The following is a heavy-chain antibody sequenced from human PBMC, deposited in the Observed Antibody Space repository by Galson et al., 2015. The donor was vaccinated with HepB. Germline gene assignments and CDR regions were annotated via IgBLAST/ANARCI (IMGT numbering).Heavy chain of an antibody. CDR1: GFTFSNAW. CDR2: IKSDTDGGTT. J-gene: IGHJ3*02. Sequence: SLRLSCAASGFTFSNAWMSWVRQAPGKGLEWVGRIKSDTDGGTTDYAAPVKGRFTISRDGLKNTLYLQMNSLRTEDTAVYYCTTVRWPTADDAFDIWGQGTMVTVSS. V-gene: IGHV3-15*01. CDR3: TTVRWPTADDAFDI. D-gene: IGHD4-23*01.